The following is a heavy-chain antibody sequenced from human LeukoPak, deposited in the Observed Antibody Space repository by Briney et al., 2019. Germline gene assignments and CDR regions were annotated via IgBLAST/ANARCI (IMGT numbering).Heavy chain of an antibody. D-gene: IGHD3-22*01. J-gene: IGHJ4*02. V-gene: IGHV3-23*01. Sequence: GGSLRLSCAASGFTFSSYAMSWVRQAPGKGLEWVSAIGGSGGSTYYADSVKGRFTISRDNSKNTLYLQMNSLRAEDTAVYYCARDLWLLRFIDYWGQGTLVTVSS. CDR1: GFTFSSYA. CDR2: IGGSGGST. CDR3: ARDLWLLRFIDY.